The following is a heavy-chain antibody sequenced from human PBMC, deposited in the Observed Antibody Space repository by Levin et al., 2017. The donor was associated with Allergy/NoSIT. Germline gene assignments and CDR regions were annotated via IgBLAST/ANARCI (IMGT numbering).Heavy chain of an antibody. V-gene: IGHV3-21*01. CDR2: ITTTSEYI. Sequence: LSLTCAASGFPFSKSNMNWVRQAPGKGLEWVASITTTSEYIYYSDSLKGRFTISRDNAKNSLYLQMVSLRADDTALYYCARGLLGAGNDAFDVWGQGTKVTVSS. CDR3: ARGLLGAGNDAFDV. J-gene: IGHJ3*01. CDR1: GFPFSKSN. D-gene: IGHD1-26*01.